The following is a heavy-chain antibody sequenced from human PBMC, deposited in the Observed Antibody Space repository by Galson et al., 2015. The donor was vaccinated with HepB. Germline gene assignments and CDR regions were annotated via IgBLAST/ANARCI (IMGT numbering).Heavy chain of an antibody. CDR2: ITHDGST. D-gene: IGHD3-16*01. CDR3: ARGPVFSPGKYSDYVRGLIDWFDP. CDR1: GGSLSGYF. V-gene: IGHV4-34*01. Sequence: ETLSLTCTVYGGSLSGYFWSWIRQSPGKGLEWIGEITHDGSTDYSPSLKSRVTISVDTSKNQLSLNLSSVTAADSAVYFCARGPVFSPGKYSDYVRGLIDWFDPWGQGTLVTVSS. J-gene: IGHJ5*02.